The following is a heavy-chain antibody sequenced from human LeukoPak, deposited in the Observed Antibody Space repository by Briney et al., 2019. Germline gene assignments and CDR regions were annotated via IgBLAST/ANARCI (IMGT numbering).Heavy chain of an antibody. D-gene: IGHD2-2*01. CDR2: IYYSGST. CDR1: GGSISSGSYY. V-gene: IGHV4-61*01. Sequence: SETLSLTCTVSGGSISSGSYYWSWIRQPPGKGLEWIGYIYYSGSTNYNPSLKSRVTISLDTSKNQFSLKLSSVTAAATAVYYCARGAYCSTTSCYYFDYWGQGTLVPVSS. CDR3: ARGAYCSTTSCYYFDY. J-gene: IGHJ4*02.